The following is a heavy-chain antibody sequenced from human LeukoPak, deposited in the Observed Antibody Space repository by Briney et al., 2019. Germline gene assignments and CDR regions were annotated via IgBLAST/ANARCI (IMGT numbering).Heavy chain of an antibody. CDR1: GFTFRNHA. CDR2: IYSGGST. Sequence: PGESLRLSCAASGFTFRNHAMSWVRQAPGKGLEWVSVIYSGGSTYYADSVKGRFTISRDNSKNTLYLQMNSLRAEDTAVYYCARAGLWFGELLGYFDYWGQGTLVTVSS. J-gene: IGHJ4*02. V-gene: IGHV3-66*01. D-gene: IGHD3-10*01. CDR3: ARAGLWFGELLGYFDY.